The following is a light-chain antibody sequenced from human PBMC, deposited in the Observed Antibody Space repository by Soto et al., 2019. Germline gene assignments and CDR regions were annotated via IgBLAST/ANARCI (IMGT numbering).Light chain of an antibody. V-gene: IGLV1-44*01. Sequence: QSVLTQPPSASGTPGQRVTISCSGSSSNIGSNTVNWYQQLPGTAPKLLIYSHNQRPSEGHDRFSVSKSGTSASLAISGLQSEDEAAYYCATWDDSLDGYVLGTGTQLTVL. J-gene: IGLJ1*01. CDR2: SHN. CDR3: ATWDDSLDGYV. CDR1: SSNIGSNT.